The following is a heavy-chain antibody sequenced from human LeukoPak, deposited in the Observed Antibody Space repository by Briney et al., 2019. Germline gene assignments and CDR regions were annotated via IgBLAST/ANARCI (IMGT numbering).Heavy chain of an antibody. CDR1: GYSISSGYY. Sequence: SETLSLTCTVSGYSISSGYYWGWIRQPPGKGLEWIGSIYHSGSTYYNPSLKSRVTISVDTSKNQFSLKLSSVTAADTAVYYCASEVRYSGYEVIDYWGQGTLVTVSS. CDR3: ASEVRYSGYEVIDY. J-gene: IGHJ4*02. CDR2: IYHSGST. V-gene: IGHV4-38-2*02. D-gene: IGHD5-12*01.